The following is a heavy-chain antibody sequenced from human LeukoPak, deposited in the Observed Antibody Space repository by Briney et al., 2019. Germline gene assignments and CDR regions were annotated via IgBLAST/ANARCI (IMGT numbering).Heavy chain of an antibody. V-gene: IGHV4-4*07. CDR2: LYTSGST. J-gene: IGHJ3*02. D-gene: IGHD1-26*01. CDR1: GGSINNDF. Sequence: PSETLSLTCTVSGGSINNDFLTWVRQPAGKALEWIGRLYTSGSTTYNPSLKSRVTKSLDTSMTQFSLKLKSVTAADTAVYYCAGGGSPHIWGQGTMVTVSS. CDR3: AGGGSPHI.